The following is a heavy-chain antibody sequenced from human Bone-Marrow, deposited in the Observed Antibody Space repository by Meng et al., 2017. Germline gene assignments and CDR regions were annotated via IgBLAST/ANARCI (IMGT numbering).Heavy chain of an antibody. D-gene: IGHD6-13*01. J-gene: IGHJ4*02. CDR2: IYTGGDDS. CDR1: GFTVSDHY. CDR3: ARSGSSWYQLDY. V-gene: IGHV3-53*02. Sequence: GQLVETGGGLIQPGGSLRLSCAASGFTVSDHYMNWVRQAPGKGLEWVSVIYTGGDDSYYADFVKGRFTISRDRSKNTLYLQMNSLRVEDTGVYYCARSGSSWYQLDYWGQGTLVTVSS.